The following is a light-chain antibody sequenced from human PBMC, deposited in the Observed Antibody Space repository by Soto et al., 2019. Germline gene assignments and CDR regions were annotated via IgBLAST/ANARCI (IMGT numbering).Light chain of an antibody. V-gene: IGLV2-14*01. J-gene: IGLJ1*01. Sequence: QSVLAQPAWVSGSPGQSITISCTGTSSDVGAYSYVSWYQQHPGKAPKLIIYDVSDRPSGISNRFSGSKSDNTASLTISGLQAEDEAEYYCSSYTSSRTYVFGTGTKVTVL. CDR2: DVS. CDR1: SSDVGAYSY. CDR3: SSYTSSRTYV.